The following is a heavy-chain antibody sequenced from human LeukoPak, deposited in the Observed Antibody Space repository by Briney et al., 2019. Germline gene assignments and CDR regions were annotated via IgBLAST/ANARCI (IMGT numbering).Heavy chain of an antibody. V-gene: IGHV3-15*01. Sequence: GGSLRLSCAASGFTFSNAWMSWVRQAPGKGLEWVGRIKSKTDGGTTDYAAPVKGRFTISRDDSKNTLYLQMNSLKTEDTAVYYCTTAEQQLISNFYYYYMDVWGKGTTVTISS. CDR1: GFTFSNAW. D-gene: IGHD6-13*01. CDR2: IKSKTDGGTT. CDR3: TTAEQQLISNFYYYYMDV. J-gene: IGHJ6*03.